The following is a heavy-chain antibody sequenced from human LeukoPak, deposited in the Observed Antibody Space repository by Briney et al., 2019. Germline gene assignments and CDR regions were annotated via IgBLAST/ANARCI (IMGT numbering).Heavy chain of an antibody. CDR2: IYHSGST. CDR1: GGSISSSNW. V-gene: IGHV4-4*02. D-gene: IGHD6-13*01. Sequence: SETLSLACAVSGGSISSSNWWSWVRQPPGKGLEWIGEIYHSGSTNYNPSLKSRVTISVDKSKNQFSLKLSSVTAADTAVYYYARSSSRGDYFDYWGQGTLVTVSS. J-gene: IGHJ4*02. CDR3: ARSSSRGDYFDY.